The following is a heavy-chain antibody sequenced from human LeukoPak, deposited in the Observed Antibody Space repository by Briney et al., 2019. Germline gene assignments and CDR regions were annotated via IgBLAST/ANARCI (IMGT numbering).Heavy chain of an antibody. D-gene: IGHD2-2*03. CDR3: ARDADIGYCSSTSCVEFDP. Sequence: APVKVSCKASGYTFTDYYMHWVRQAPGQGLEWMGWINPNSGGTNYAQKFQGRVTMTRDTSISTAYMELSRLRSDDTAVYYCARDADIGYCSSTSCVEFDPWGQGTLVTVSS. J-gene: IGHJ5*02. CDR1: GYTFTDYY. V-gene: IGHV1-2*02. CDR2: INPNSGGT.